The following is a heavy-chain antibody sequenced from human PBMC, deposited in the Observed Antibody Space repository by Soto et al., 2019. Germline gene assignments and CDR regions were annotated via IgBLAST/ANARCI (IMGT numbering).Heavy chain of an antibody. Sequence: GGSLRLSCAASGFTFSSYAMSWVRQAPGKGLEWVSAISGSGGSTYYADSVKGRFTISRDNSNNTLYLQMNSLRAEDTAVYYCAKDFGLVMATPNKAVAEYDYWGQGTLVTVSS. CDR3: AKDFGLVMATPNKAVAEYDY. CDR1: GFTFSSYA. J-gene: IGHJ4*02. V-gene: IGHV3-23*01. CDR2: ISGSGGST. D-gene: IGHD5-12*01.